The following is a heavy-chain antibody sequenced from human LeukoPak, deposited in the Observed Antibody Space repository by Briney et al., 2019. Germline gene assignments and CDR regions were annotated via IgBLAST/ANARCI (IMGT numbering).Heavy chain of an antibody. CDR1: GGSFSSYA. D-gene: IGHD6-13*01. CDR3: ARKAAAANTFDY. J-gene: IGHJ4*02. CDR2: IIPIFGTA. Sequence: SVKVSCKASGGSFSSYAISWVRQAPGQGLEWMGAIIPIFGTANYAQKFQGRVTITADKSTSAAYMELSSLRSEDTAVYYCARKAAAANTFDYWGQGTLVTVSS. V-gene: IGHV1-69*06.